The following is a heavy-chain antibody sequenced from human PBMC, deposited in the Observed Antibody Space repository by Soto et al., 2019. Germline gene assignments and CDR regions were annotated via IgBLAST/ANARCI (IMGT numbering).Heavy chain of an antibody. J-gene: IGHJ4*02. CDR2: ISGSGGST. CDR3: ADQLVPFHY. D-gene: IGHD3-10*01. Sequence: GGSLRLSCAASGFTLSDHYIDWVRQAPGKGLEWVSAISGSGGSTYYADSVKGRFTISRDNSKNTLYLQMNSLRAEDTAVYYCADQLVPFHYWGQGTLVTVSS. V-gene: IGHV3-23*01. CDR1: GFTLSDHY.